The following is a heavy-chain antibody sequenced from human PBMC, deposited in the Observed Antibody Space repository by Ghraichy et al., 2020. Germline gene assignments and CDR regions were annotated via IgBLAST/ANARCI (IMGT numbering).Heavy chain of an antibody. Sequence: SQTLSLTCAVYGGSFSGYYWSWIRQPPGKGLEWIGEINHSGSTNYNPSLKSRVTISVDTSKNQFSLKLSSVTAADTAVYYCARASGYGGNSNWSGDFDYWGQGTLVTVSS. CDR2: INHSGST. CDR3: ARASGYGGNSNWSGDFDY. V-gene: IGHV4-34*01. CDR1: GGSFSGYY. J-gene: IGHJ4*02. D-gene: IGHD4-23*01.